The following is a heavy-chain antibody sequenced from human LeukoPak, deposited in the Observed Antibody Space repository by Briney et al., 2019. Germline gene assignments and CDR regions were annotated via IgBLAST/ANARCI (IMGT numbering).Heavy chain of an antibody. CDR3: VRDSYMFGSDY. CDR2: IYSGGST. CDR1: GFSVSNNY. Sequence: GGSLRLSCAASGFSVSNNYMSWVRQAPGKGLEWVSVIYSGGSTFYADSVKGRFTISRDNAKNSVFLQMNTLRAEDTAVYYCVRDSYMFGSDYWGQGTLVTVSS. D-gene: IGHD3-10*02. J-gene: IGHJ4*02. V-gene: IGHV3-66*01.